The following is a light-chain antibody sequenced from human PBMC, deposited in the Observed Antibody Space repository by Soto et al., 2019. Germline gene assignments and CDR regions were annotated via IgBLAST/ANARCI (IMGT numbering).Light chain of an antibody. V-gene: IGKV1-5*03. J-gene: IGKJ1*01. Sequence: DIQMTQSPSTLSASVGDRVTITCLGSQGISSWLAWYQLKPGKAPRLLIYKASSLASGVPSRFSGGGSGTEFTLTISSRQPEDVATYHCQQHTTFGQGTKVEI. CDR1: QGISSW. CDR2: KAS. CDR3: QQHTT.